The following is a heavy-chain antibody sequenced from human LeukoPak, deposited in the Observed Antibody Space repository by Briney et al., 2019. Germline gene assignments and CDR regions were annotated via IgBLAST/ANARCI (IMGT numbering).Heavy chain of an antibody. CDR3: ARRLSKSSGGSRGAFDI. CDR2: ISYSGGS. Sequence: SGTLSLTCAVSGDSIGSYYWSWIRQPPGKGLEYIGYISYSGGSNYNPSLKSRVTISIDTSKNQFSLKLSSVTAADTAVYYCARRLSKSSGGSRGAFDIWGQGTMVTVSS. V-gene: IGHV4-59*08. CDR1: GDSIGSYY. J-gene: IGHJ3*02. D-gene: IGHD1-26*01.